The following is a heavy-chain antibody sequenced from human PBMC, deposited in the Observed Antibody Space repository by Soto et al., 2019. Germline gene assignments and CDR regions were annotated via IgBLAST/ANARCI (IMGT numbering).Heavy chain of an antibody. Sequence: ASVKVSCKASGYTFTSYGISWVRQAPGQGLEWMGWISAYNGNTNYAQKLRGRVTMTTDTSTSTAYMELRSLRSDDTAVYYCARDGWEQLVREYYYYGMDVWGQGTTVTVSS. CDR2: ISAYNGNT. D-gene: IGHD6-13*01. V-gene: IGHV1-18*01. J-gene: IGHJ6*02. CDR3: ARDGWEQLVREYYYYGMDV. CDR1: GYTFTSYG.